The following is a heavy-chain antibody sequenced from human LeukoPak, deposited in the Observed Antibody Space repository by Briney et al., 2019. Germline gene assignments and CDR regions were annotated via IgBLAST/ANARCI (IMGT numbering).Heavy chain of an antibody. D-gene: IGHD3-16*01. CDR2: ISYDGSNK. J-gene: IGHJ3*02. V-gene: IGHV3-30*04. Sequence: PGGSLRLSCAASGFIFSNYAIHWVRQAPGKGLEWVAVISYDGSNKYYADSVKGRFTISRDNSKNTLYLQMNSLRAEDTAVYYCAKESDPDGMIQRIGAFDIWGQGTMVTVSS. CDR1: GFIFSNYA. CDR3: AKESDPDGMIQRIGAFDI.